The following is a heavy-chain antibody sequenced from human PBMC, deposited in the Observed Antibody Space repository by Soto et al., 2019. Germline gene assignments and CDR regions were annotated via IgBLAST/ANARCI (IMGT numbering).Heavy chain of an antibody. Sequence: ASVKVSCKASGYTFTSYDINWVRQATGQGLEWMGWMNPNSGNTGYAQKFQGGVTMTRNTSISTAYMELSSLRSEDTAVYYCARSPYYDILTGYYSYYYMEVWGKGTTVTVSS. CDR2: MNPNSGNT. CDR1: GYTFTSYD. D-gene: IGHD3-9*01. J-gene: IGHJ6*03. V-gene: IGHV1-8*01. CDR3: ARSPYYDILTGYYSYYYMEV.